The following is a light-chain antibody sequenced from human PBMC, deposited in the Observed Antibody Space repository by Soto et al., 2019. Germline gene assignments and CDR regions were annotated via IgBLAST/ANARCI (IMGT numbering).Light chain of an antibody. J-gene: IGLJ1*01. CDR2: ADD. Sequence: SYELTQPPSVSVAPGQTARIMCGGNNIESKSVHWYQQKAGQAPVLVAYADDDRPSGIPERFSGSNSGNTATLTITRVEAGDEADYFCQVWDSARDLHVFGSGTKLTVL. V-gene: IGLV3-21*02. CDR3: QVWDSARDLHV. CDR1: NIESKS.